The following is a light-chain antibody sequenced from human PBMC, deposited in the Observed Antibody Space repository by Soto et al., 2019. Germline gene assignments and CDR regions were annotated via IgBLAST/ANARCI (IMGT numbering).Light chain of an antibody. CDR2: SNY. CDR3: QSYDTRLGDWV. CDR1: DSNIGAGYD. Sequence: QSVLTQPPSVSGAPGQTVTISCSGSDSNIGAGYDLHWYQQVPGTAPKLLIHSNYLRASGVPDRFSASKSVTSASLAIIGLQADDEADYYCQSYDTRLGDWVFGGGTKVTGL. V-gene: IGLV1-40*01. J-gene: IGLJ3*02.